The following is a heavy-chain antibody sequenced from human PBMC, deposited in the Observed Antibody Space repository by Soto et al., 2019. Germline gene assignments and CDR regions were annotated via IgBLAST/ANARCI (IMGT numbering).Heavy chain of an antibody. J-gene: IGHJ4*02. V-gene: IGHV4-59*08. CDR3: ARRYGRYFDF. D-gene: IGHD4-17*01. CDR2: IYYSGST. Sequence: PSATLSLTSTVSRVSISSYYWSWIRQPPGQALEWIGYIYYSGSTDYNPSLNSRVTISVDTSKNQFSLKLSSVTAADTAVYYCARRYGRYFDFWGQGTLVTVSS. CDR1: RVSISSYY.